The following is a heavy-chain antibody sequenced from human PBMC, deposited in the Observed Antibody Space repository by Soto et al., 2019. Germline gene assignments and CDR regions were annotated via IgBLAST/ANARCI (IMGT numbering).Heavy chain of an antibody. CDR3: ASSGIVGREVNTWFDP. D-gene: IGHD3-22*01. CDR2: MYYNGNI. J-gene: IGHJ5*02. V-gene: IGHV4-59*01. Sequence: PSETLSLTCNVSGGSISNYYWTWVRQSPEKGLEWIGYMYYNGNINYNPSLKSRLTISIDTSKSQISLKLTSMTTADTAVYYCASSGIVGREVNTWFDPWGQGTLVTVSS. CDR1: GGSISNYY.